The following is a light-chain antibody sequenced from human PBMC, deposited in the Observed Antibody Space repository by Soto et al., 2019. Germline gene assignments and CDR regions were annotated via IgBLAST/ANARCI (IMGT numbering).Light chain of an antibody. CDR3: QQYNNWTWT. CDR2: GAS. CDR1: QSVSSN. V-gene: IGKV3-15*01. J-gene: IGKJ1*01. Sequence: EIVMTQSPATLSVSPGERATLSCRASQSVSSNLAWYQQKPGQAPRLLIYGASTRATGIPARFSGSGSGTEFTLTISSLQSEDFAGYYCQQYNNWTWTVGQGPKVEIK.